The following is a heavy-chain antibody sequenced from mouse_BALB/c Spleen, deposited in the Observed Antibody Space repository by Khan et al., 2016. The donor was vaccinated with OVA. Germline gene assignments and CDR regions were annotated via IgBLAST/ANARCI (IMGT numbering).Heavy chain of an antibody. CDR1: GYTFTNYW. J-gene: IGHJ3*01. CDR2: IFPGTGTT. V-gene: IGHV1S132*01. CDR3: ASGYFGNYEFAY. Sequence: QVQLQQPGAELVKPGASVKLSCKTSGYTFTNYWIQWVKQRPGQGLGWIGEIFPGTGTTYFNEDFKGKATLTIDTSSATAYMQLSSLTSEDSAVYFCASGYFGNYEFAYWGQGTLVTVSA. D-gene: IGHD2-1*01.